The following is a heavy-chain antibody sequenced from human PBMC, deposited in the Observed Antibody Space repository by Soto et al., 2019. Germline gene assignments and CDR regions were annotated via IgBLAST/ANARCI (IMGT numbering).Heavy chain of an antibody. V-gene: IGHV4-59*08. D-gene: IGHD5-12*01. J-gene: IGHJ4*02. CDR3: ARLSDIGSSPVYN. CDR2: IYHSGST. Sequence: QEQLKESGPGLVKPSETLSLTCTVSGGSISTYYWSWVRQPTGKGLEWIGYIYHSGSTNYIPSLESRLTLSVDTSKTQFSLKLSSVAAAATAVYYCARLSDIGSSPVYNWGQGSLVTVSS. CDR1: GGSISTYY.